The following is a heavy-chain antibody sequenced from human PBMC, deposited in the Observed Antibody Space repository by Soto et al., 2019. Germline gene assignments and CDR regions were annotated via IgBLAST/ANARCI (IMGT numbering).Heavy chain of an antibody. Sequence: EVQLVESGGGLVKPGGSLRLSCAASGFTFNTYDMNWVRQAPGKGLEWVSSITTSRAYIYYADSLKGRITISRDNAKNSLFLQMNSRRAEDTAVYYCVRSGTARLLRHSWFDTWGQGTLVTVSS. V-gene: IGHV3-21*01. CDR1: GFTFNTYD. J-gene: IGHJ5*02. CDR3: VRSGTARLLRHSWFDT. D-gene: IGHD2-21*01. CDR2: ITTSRAYI.